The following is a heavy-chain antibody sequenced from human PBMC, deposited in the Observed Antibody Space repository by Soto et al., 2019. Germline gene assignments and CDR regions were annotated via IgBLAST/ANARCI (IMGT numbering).Heavy chain of an antibody. Sequence: QVQLQESGPGLVKPSETLSLTCTVSGGSISSYYWSWIRQPAGKGLEWIGRIYTSGSNNYHPSLKSRVTMSVDTSKNQYSLKLSSVTAADTAVYYCARLGYRDYYYGMDVWGQGTTVTVSS. V-gene: IGHV4-4*07. CDR1: GGSISSYY. CDR3: ARLGYRDYYYGMDV. CDR2: IYTSGSN. J-gene: IGHJ6*02. D-gene: IGHD5-12*01.